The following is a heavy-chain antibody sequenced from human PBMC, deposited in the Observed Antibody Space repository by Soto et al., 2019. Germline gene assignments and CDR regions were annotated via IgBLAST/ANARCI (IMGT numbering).Heavy chain of an antibody. D-gene: IGHD6-19*01. CDR1: GDSVSSNSAA. J-gene: IGHJ6*03. CDR2: TYYRSKWYN. Sequence: SQTLSLTCDISGDSVSSNSAAWNWSRQSPSRGLEWLGRTYYRSKWYNDYAVSVKSRITINPDTSKNQFSLQLNSVTPEDTAVYYCASEDGSSGWYMDVWGQGTTVTVSS. CDR3: ASEDGSSGWYMDV. V-gene: IGHV6-1*01.